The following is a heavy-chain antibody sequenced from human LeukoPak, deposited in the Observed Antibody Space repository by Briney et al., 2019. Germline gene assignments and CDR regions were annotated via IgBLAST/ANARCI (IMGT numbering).Heavy chain of an antibody. V-gene: IGHV4-59*11. CDR1: GGSISSHY. Sequence: SETLSLTCTVAGGSISSHYWSWIRQPPGKGMEWIAYLFDVVNTKDNPSLQSRLTLSAGTSKNQSSLRLRSVTAADTAVYYCATIKRGSIFGYFDFSGQGIKVTVSS. CDR3: ATIKRGSIFGYFDF. CDR2: LFDVVNT. D-gene: IGHD5-18*01. J-gene: IGHJ4*02.